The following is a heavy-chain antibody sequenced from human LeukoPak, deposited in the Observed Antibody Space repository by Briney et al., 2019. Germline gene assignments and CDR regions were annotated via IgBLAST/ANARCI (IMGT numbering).Heavy chain of an antibody. J-gene: IGHJ3*02. CDR1: GGSISSYY. CDR2: ISSSGSTI. Sequence: LSLTCTVSGGSISSYYWSWIRQAPGKGLEWVSYISSSGSTIYYADSVKGRFTISRDNAKNSLYLQMNSLRAEDTAVYYCARGYSSSWYGINAFDIWGQGTMVTVSS. CDR3: ARGYSSSWYGINAFDI. D-gene: IGHD6-13*01. V-gene: IGHV3-11*01.